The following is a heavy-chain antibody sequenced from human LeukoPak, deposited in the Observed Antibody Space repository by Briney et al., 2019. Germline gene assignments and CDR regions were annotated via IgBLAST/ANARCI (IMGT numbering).Heavy chain of an antibody. V-gene: IGHV1-2*02. CDR2: INPNSGGT. CDR1: GYTFTGYY. J-gene: IGHJ6*03. CDR3: ARSLGKYYYYYMDV. Sequence: GASVKVSCKASGYTFTGYYMHWVRQAPGQGLEWMGWINPNSGGTNYAQKFQGRVTTTRDTSISTAYMELSRLRSDDTAVYYCARSLGKYYYYYMDVWGKGTTVTVSS. D-gene: IGHD3-16*01.